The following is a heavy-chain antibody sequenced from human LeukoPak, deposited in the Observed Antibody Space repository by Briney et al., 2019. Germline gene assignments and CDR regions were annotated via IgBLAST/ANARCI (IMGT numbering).Heavy chain of an antibody. D-gene: IGHD5-12*01. Sequence: GGSLRLSCAASGFTFSTYWMSWVRQTPGKGLEWVANIKEDGSRQYYVDSVKGRFTISRDNAKNSLYLQMNSLRAEDTAVYYCVRDGGVSGYDLLDYWGQGTLVTVSS. CDR2: IKEDGSRQ. CDR3: VRDGGVSGYDLLDY. V-gene: IGHV3-7*01. CDR1: GFTFSTYW. J-gene: IGHJ4*02.